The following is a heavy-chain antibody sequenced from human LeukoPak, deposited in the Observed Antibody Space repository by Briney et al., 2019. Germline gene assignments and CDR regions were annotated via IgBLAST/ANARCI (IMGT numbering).Heavy chain of an antibody. J-gene: IGHJ6*02. CDR1: GDSLSTYY. D-gene: IGHD3-22*01. V-gene: IGHV4-59*01. CDR2: VYYSGST. Sequence: SETLSLTCTVSGDSLSTYYWTWIRQPPGKGLEWLGFVYYSGSTKYNPSLKSRVTISIDTSGNQFSLTLNSVTAADTAKYYCARGGSGWGYYYYYGMDVWGQGTTVTVSS. CDR3: ARGGSGWGYYYYYGMDV.